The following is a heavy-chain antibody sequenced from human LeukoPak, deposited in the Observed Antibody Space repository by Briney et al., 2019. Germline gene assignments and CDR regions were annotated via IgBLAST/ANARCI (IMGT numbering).Heavy chain of an antibody. CDR3: ARCRGYDFWSGFHAFDI. D-gene: IGHD3-3*01. CDR1: GYSFTSYW. CDR2: IYPGDSDI. Sequence: GESLKISCKGSGYSFTSYWIGWVRQMPGKGLEWMGLIYPGDSDIRYSPSFQGQVTISADKSISTAYLQWSSLKASDTAMYYCARCRGYDFWSGFHAFDIWGLGTMVTVSS. V-gene: IGHV5-51*01. J-gene: IGHJ3*02.